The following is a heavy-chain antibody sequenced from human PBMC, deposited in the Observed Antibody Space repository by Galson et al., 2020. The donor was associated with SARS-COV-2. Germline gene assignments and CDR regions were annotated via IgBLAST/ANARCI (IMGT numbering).Heavy chain of an antibody. D-gene: IGHD2-21*02. Sequence: QAGGSLRLSCAASGFTFTKSWMSWVRQAPGKGLEWLADIKEDGSEKYYVDSVKGRFTISRDNAKNSVFLQMNSLRAEDTAVYYCARDYGVTRTDAWWFEPWGQGTLVTVSS. CDR2: IKEDGSEK. CDR1: GFTFTKSW. J-gene: IGHJ5*02. CDR3: ARDYGVTRTDAWWFEP. V-gene: IGHV3-7*01.